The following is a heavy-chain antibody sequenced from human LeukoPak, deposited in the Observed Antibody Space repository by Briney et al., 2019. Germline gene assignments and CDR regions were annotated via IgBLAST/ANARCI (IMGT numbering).Heavy chain of an antibody. CDR1: GFTFSSYA. CDR3: ARGGRDYDSSGRYYFDY. Sequence: GGSLRLSCAASGFTFSSYAMSWVRQAPGKGLEWVSGISGSGPYTFYTDSVKGRFTISRDSPKNTLYLQMNSLRAEDTAAYYCARGGRDYDSSGRYYFDYWGQGTLVTVSS. D-gene: IGHD3-22*01. V-gene: IGHV3-23*01. CDR2: ISGSGPYT. J-gene: IGHJ4*02.